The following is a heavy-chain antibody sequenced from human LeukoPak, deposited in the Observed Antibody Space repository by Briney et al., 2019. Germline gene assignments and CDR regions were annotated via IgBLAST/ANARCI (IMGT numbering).Heavy chain of an antibody. CDR3: ARHSNYASGSTAKGLFDY. D-gene: IGHD3-10*01. CDR2: VYYTGTT. V-gene: IGHV4-39*01. Sequence: SETLSLTCTVSGASIRISNYYWGWNRQPPGKGLEWLASVYYTGTTYYNPSLKSRVTILVETSKNQVSLRLSSVTAADTAVYYCARHSNYASGSTAKGLFDYWGQGTLVSVSS. CDR1: GASIRISNYY. J-gene: IGHJ4*02.